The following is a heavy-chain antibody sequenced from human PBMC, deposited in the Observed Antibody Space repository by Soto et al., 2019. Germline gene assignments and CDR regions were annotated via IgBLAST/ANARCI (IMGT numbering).Heavy chain of an antibody. Sequence: ASVKVSCKASGYTFTSYGISWVRQAPGQGLEWMGWISAYNGNTNYAQKLQGRVTMTTDTSTSTAYMELRSLRSDDTAVYYCARGVRPGEGWGTETYYYYMDVWGKGTTVTVSS. D-gene: IGHD6-6*01. CDR1: GYTFTSYG. CDR3: ARGVRPGEGWGTETYYYYMDV. J-gene: IGHJ6*03. CDR2: ISAYNGNT. V-gene: IGHV1-18*01.